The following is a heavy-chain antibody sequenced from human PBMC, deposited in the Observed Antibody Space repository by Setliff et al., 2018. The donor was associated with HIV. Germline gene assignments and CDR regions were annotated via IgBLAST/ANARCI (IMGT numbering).Heavy chain of an antibody. Sequence: PGGSLRLSCAASGFTVSSNYMSWVRQAPGKGLEWVSVIYGGGTTHYADSVKGRFTISRDNAKNTLFLQMNSLRAEDTAVYYCARLPQDVRSSIDFWGQGTLVTVSS. D-gene: IGHD6-6*01. V-gene: IGHV3-66*04. J-gene: IGHJ4*02. CDR2: IYGGGTT. CDR3: ARLPQDVRSSIDF. CDR1: GFTVSSNY.